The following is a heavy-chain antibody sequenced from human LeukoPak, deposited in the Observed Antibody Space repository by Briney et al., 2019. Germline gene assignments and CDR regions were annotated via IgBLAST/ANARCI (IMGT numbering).Heavy chain of an antibody. V-gene: IGHV4-34*01. D-gene: IGHD4-11*01. J-gene: IGHJ6*02. CDR3: ARQKGLTVTTLRHPRYGMDV. Sequence: SETLSLTCAVYGGSFSGYYWSWIRQPPGKGLEWIGEINHSGSTNYNPSLKSRVTISVDTSKNQFSLKLSSVTAADTAVYYCARQKGLTVTTLRHPRYGMDVWGQGTTVTVSS. CDR1: GGSFSGYY. CDR2: INHSGST.